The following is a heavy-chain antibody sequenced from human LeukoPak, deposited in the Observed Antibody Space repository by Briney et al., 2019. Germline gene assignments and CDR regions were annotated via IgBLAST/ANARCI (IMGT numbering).Heavy chain of an antibody. J-gene: IGHJ4*02. CDR2: IYYSGST. CDR1: GGSISSYY. D-gene: IGHD1-26*01. CDR3: ARAGGIVGAIDFDY. V-gene: IGHV4-59*01. Sequence: SETLSLTCTVSGGSISSYYRSWIRQPPGKGLEWIGYIYYSGSTNYNPSLKSRVTISVDTSKNQFSLKLSSVTAADTAVYYCARAGGIVGAIDFDYWGQGTLVTVSS.